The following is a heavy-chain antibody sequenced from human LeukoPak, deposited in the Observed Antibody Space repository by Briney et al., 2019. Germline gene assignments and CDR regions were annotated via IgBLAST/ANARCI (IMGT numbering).Heavy chain of an antibody. D-gene: IGHD1-26*01. CDR1: GYTFTSYY. V-gene: IGHV1-46*01. CDR3: ARIDSGTYSLLPFDY. Sequence: ASVKVSCKASGYTFTSYYIHWVRQAPGQGLEWMGIINPSDYSTSYAQKFQDRVTMTRDTSTSTFYMELSSLRSEDTAIYYCARIDSGTYSLLPFDYWGQGTLVTVSS. CDR2: INPSDYST. J-gene: IGHJ4*02.